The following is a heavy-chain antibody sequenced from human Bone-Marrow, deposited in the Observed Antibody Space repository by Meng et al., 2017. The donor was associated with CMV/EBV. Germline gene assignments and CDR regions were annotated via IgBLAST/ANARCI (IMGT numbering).Heavy chain of an antibody. V-gene: IGHV4-39*07. CDR2: IYYSGST. CDR1: GGSISSSNYY. Sequence: SETLSLTCTVSGGSISSSNYYWGWIRQPPGKGLECIGIIYYSGSTYYKSSLKSRVTISVDTSKNQFSLKLSSVTAADTAVYYCARLSWFGDRWFDPWGQGTLVTVSS. D-gene: IGHD3-10*01. J-gene: IGHJ5*02. CDR3: ARLSWFGDRWFDP.